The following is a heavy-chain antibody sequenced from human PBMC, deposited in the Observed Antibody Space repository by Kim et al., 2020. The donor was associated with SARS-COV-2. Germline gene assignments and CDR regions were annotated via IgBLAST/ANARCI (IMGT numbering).Heavy chain of an antibody. J-gene: IGHJ6*02. CDR3: ASYGDSYTYYYYYGMDV. V-gene: IGHV1-69*04. CDR1: GGTFSSYA. Sequence: SVKVSCKASGGTFSSYAISWVRQAPGQGLEWMGMIIPILGIANYAQKFQGRVTITADKSTSTAYMELSSLRSEDTAVYYCASYGDSYTYYYYYGMDVWG. CDR2: IIPILGIA. D-gene: IGHD4-17*01.